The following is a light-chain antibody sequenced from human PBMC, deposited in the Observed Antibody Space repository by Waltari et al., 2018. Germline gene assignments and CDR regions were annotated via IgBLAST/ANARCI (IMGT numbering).Light chain of an antibody. CDR2: DAS. CDR1: TGPVTGGHY. CDR3: LLTYRAPRPAV. Sequence: QAVVTQEPSLTVSPGGTVTLTCGSITGPVTGGHYPYWIQQKPGQAPRTLIYDASNRHSSTHPRFSGAPPGGKAALTISGAQPEDEADYYCLLTYRAPRPAVFGGGTKLTVL. J-gene: IGLJ3*02. V-gene: IGLV7-46*01.